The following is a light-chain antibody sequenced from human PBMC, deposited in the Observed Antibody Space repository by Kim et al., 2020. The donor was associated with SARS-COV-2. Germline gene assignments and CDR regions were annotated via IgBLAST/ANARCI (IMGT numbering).Light chain of an antibody. CDR3: LQENTYPLT. Sequence: ASVGDRVTITCRATQTISSWLAWYQQKPGKAPKLLIYRASILEGGVPSRFSGSGSGTEFTLTISSVQPDDFASYYCLQENTYPLTFGGGTRVEIK. V-gene: IGKV1-5*03. CDR1: QTISSW. CDR2: RAS. J-gene: IGKJ4*01.